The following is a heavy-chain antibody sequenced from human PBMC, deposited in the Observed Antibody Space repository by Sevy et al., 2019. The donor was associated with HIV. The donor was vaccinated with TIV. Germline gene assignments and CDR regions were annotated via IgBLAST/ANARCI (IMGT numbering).Heavy chain of an antibody. J-gene: IGHJ6*03. CDR2: IYYSGST. Sequence: SETLSLTCTVSGGSISSYYWSWIRQPPGKGLEWIGYIYYSGSTNYNPSLKSRVTISVDTSKNQFSLKLSSVTAADTAVYYCAGVGGYCSGGSCYGVGQYYYYYMDVWGKGTTVTVSS. CDR1: GGSISSYY. D-gene: IGHD2-15*01. CDR3: AGVGGYCSGGSCYGVGQYYYYYMDV. V-gene: IGHV4-59*01.